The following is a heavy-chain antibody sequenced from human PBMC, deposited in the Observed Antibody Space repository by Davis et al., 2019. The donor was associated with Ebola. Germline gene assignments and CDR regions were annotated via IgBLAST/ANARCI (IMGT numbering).Heavy chain of an antibody. J-gene: IGHJ4*02. D-gene: IGHD6-6*01. V-gene: IGHV3-23*01. Sequence: GGSLRLSCAGSGFTFSSYAMAWVRQAPGKGLEWISVISGSGGTIFYADSVKGRFTISRDSSKNTLFLQMNSLRPDDTAVYYCARDFFEFSSSSFSDFWGQGTLVTVSP. CDR2: ISGSGGTI. CDR1: GFTFSSYA. CDR3: ARDFFEFSSSSFSDF.